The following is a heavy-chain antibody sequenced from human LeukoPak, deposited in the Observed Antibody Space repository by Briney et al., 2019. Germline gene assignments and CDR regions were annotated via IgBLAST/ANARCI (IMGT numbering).Heavy chain of an antibody. V-gene: IGHV4-4*02. Sequence: SGTLSLTCVVSGDSISSSKWWSWVRQPPGKGLEWIGEIYHSGGTNYNPSLKSRVTILVDKSKNQFSLNLSSVTVADTAVYYCARRASWYYFDYWGQGTLATVSS. CDR2: IYHSGGT. CDR3: ARRASWYYFDY. D-gene: IGHD1-1*01. CDR1: GDSISSSKW. J-gene: IGHJ4*02.